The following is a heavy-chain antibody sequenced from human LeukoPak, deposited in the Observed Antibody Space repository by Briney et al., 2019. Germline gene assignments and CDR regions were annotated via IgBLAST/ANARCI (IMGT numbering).Heavy chain of an antibody. D-gene: IGHD6-13*01. CDR3: ARTIAAAGNHWFDP. J-gene: IGHJ5*02. Sequence: ASVKVSCKASGYTFSSYGISWVRQAPGQGLEWMGWISAYNGNTNYAQKLQGRVTMTTDTSTSTAYMELRSLRSDDTAVYYCARTIAAAGNHWFDPWGQGTLVTVSS. V-gene: IGHV1-18*01. CDR2: ISAYNGNT. CDR1: GYTFSSYG.